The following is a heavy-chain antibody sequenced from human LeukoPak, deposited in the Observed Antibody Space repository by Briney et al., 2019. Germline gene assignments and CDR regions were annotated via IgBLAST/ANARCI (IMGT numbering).Heavy chain of an antibody. CDR2: ISGPTGNT. CDR3: ARVGRDCSSINCYWEDWFDP. D-gene: IGHD2-2*01. Sequence: GDSVKVSCKASGYSFTSYDITWLREAPGQGPLWMGWISGPTGNTHYAQNVQGRVTMTTDTATSTAYMELRSLGSDDTAVYYCARVGRDCSSINCYWEDWFDPWGQGTLVIVSS. J-gene: IGHJ5*02. CDR1: GYSFTSYD. V-gene: IGHV1-18*01.